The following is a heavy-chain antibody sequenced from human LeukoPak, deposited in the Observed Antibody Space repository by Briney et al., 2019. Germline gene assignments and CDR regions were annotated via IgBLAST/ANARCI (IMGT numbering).Heavy chain of an antibody. V-gene: IGHV4-38-2*01. CDR3: ARLITIFGVVDPFDY. J-gene: IGHJ4*02. CDR2: IYHSGST. Sequence: SETLSLTCAVSGYSISSCYYWGWIRQPPGKGVEWIGSIYHSGSTYYNPSFKSRVTISVDTSKNQFSLKLSSVTAADTAVYYCARLITIFGVVDPFDYWGQGTLVTLSS. CDR1: GYSISSCYY. D-gene: IGHD3-3*01.